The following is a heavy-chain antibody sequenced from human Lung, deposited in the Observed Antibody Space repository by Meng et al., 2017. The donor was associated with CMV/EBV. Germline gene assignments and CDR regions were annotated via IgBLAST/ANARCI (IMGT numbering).Heavy chain of an antibody. CDR2: IYHSGYT. V-gene: IGHV4-4*02. CDR1: GVSIRTSNW. CDR3: TRVNDNGGNCFDY. Sequence: SETLSLTXAASGVSIRTSNWWSWVRQPPGKGLQWIGEIYHSGYTNYNQSLKSRVTISVDNSKNQFYLKMNSVTAADTAVYYCTRVNDNGGNCFDYWGLGTLVTVSS. J-gene: IGHJ4*02. D-gene: IGHD2-21*01.